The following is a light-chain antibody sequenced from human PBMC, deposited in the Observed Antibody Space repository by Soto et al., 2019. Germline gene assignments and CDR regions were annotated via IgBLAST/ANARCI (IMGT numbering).Light chain of an antibody. V-gene: IGLV2-23*02. CDR3: CSYAGSSTWV. J-gene: IGLJ3*02. Sequence: QSALTRPASVSGSPGQSITISCTGTSSDVGSYNLVSWYQHHPGKAPKLMIYEVSKRSSGVSNRFSGSKSGNAASLTISGLQAEDEADYYCCSYAGSSTWVFGGGTKLTVL. CDR1: SSDVGSYNL. CDR2: EVS.